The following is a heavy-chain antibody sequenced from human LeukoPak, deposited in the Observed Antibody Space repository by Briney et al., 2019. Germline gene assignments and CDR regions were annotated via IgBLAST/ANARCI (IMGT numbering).Heavy chain of an antibody. CDR3: ARDRYDMVAGYNDAFDI. CDR2: IKQDGSEK. V-gene: IGHV3-7*01. CDR1: GFPFSTYW. D-gene: IGHD5-12*01. J-gene: IGHJ3*02. Sequence: GGSLRLSCAASGFPFSTYWMSWVRRPPGKGLEWLANIKQDGSEKYYVYSVKGRFTISRDNAKTSLYLQMKSLRAEDTAVYYCARDRYDMVAGYNDAFDIWRQGTMVTVSS.